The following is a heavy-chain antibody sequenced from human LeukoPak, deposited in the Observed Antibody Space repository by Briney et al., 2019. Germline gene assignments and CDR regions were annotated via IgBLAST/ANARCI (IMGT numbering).Heavy chain of an antibody. CDR1: GGTFSSYA. D-gene: IGHD4-17*01. Sequence: ASVKVSCKASGGTFSSYAISWVRQAPGQGLEWMGRTIPILGIANYAQKFQGRVTITADKSTSTAYMELSSLRSEDTAVYYCARAESTVTQLNWFDPWGQGTLVTVSS. CDR3: ARAESTVTQLNWFDP. CDR2: TIPILGIA. J-gene: IGHJ5*02. V-gene: IGHV1-69*04.